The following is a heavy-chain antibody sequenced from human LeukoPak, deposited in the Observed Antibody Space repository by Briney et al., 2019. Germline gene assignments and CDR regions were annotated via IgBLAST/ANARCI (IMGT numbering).Heavy chain of an antibody. CDR1: GFTFSNYG. J-gene: IGHJ6*02. Sequence: QSGGSLRLSCAAAGFTFSNYGMTWARQAPGKGLEWVSGISGSGGSTNYADSVKGRFTISRDNSKNTLYLQMNSLRAEDTAVYYCAKPPAPYYYYGMDVWGQGTTVTVSS. CDR3: AKPPAPYYYYGMDV. D-gene: IGHD2-2*01. V-gene: IGHV3-23*01. CDR2: ISGSGGST.